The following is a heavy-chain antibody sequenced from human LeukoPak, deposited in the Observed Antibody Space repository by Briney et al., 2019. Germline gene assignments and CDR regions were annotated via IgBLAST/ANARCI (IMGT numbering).Heavy chain of an antibody. V-gene: IGHV3-21*01. Sequence: GGSLRLSCAASGFTFSSYSMTWVRQAPGKGLEWVSSISSSSSYIYYADSVKGRFTISRDNTQNSVYLQLNSLRAEDTAVYYCAGGSSRNSYYFDCWGQGTLVTVSS. J-gene: IGHJ4*02. D-gene: IGHD6-13*01. CDR3: AGGSSRNSYYFDC. CDR2: ISSSSSYI. CDR1: GFTFSSYS.